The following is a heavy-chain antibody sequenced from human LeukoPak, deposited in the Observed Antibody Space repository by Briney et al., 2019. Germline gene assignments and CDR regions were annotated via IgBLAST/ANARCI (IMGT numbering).Heavy chain of an antibody. CDR3: ARGYNRYYFDY. V-gene: IGHV4-59*01. J-gene: IGHJ4*02. CDR2: IYYSGST. Sequence: SETLSLTCTVSGGSISSYYWSWLRQPPGKGLEWIGYIYYSGSTNYNPSLKSRVTISVDTSKNQFSLKLSSVTAADTAVYYCARGYNRYYFDYWGQGTLVTVSS. CDR1: GGSISSYY. D-gene: IGHD3-10*01.